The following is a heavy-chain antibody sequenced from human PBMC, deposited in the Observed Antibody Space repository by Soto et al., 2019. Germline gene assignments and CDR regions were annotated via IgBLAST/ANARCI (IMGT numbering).Heavy chain of an antibody. J-gene: IGHJ4*02. CDR1: GGSVSGGYYY. CDR3: ARGPRSIRITIFGVVIAPFDY. V-gene: IGHV4-61*01. D-gene: IGHD3-3*01. Sequence: SETLSLTCTVSGGSVSGGYYYWSWMRRPPGKGLEWIVYIYYSGSNNYNPSLKSRVTISVDTSKNQFSLKLSSVTAADTAVYYCARGPRSIRITIFGVVIAPFDYWGQGTLVTVSS. CDR2: IYYSGSN.